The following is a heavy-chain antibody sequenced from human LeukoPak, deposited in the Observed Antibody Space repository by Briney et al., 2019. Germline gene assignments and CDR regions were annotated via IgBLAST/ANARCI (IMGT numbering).Heavy chain of an antibody. CDR2: IYYSGST. J-gene: IGHJ4*02. CDR1: GGSISSYY. D-gene: IGHD3-10*01. V-gene: IGHV4-59*01. Sequence: SETLSLTCTVSGGSISSYYWSWIRQPPGKGLEWIGYIYYSGSTNYNPSLKSRVTISVDTSKNQFSLKLSSVTAADTAVYYCARGHDYYGSGSPWYFDYWGQGTLVTVSS. CDR3: ARGHDYYGSGSPWYFDY.